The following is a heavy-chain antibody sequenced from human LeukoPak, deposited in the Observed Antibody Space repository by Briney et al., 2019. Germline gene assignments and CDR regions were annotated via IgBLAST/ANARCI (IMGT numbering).Heavy chain of an antibody. CDR1: GDSITNYY. J-gene: IGHJ3*02. V-gene: IGHV4-59*08. Sequence: SQTLSLTCSVSGDSITNYYWNWIRQTPGKGLEWIGYTHYSGNTLYNPSLKSRLTTSVDTSKNQFSLNLNSVTAADTAVYYCARWEPRMNAFDIWGQGTMVTVSS. D-gene: IGHD1-14*01. CDR3: ARWEPRMNAFDI. CDR2: THYSGNT.